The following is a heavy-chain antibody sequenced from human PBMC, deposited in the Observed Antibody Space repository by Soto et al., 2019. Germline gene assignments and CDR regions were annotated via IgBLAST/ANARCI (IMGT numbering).Heavy chain of an antibody. D-gene: IGHD6-6*01. J-gene: IGHJ4*02. V-gene: IGHV3-21*01. CDR3: ARDPSSSSSPDY. Sequence: GGSLRLSCAASGFTFSSYAMSWVRQAPGKGLEWVSSISSSSSYIYYADSVKGRFTISRDNAKNSLYLQMNSLRAEDTAVYYCARDPSSSSSPDYWGQGTLVTVSS. CDR2: ISSSSSYI. CDR1: GFTFSSYA.